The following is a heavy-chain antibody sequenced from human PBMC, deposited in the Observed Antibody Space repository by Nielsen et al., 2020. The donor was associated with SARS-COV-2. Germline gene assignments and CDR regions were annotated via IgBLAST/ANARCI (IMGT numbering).Heavy chain of an antibody. CDR1: GGSISSYY. V-gene: IGHV4-59*01. J-gene: IGHJ5*02. CDR2: IYYSGST. Sequence: SETLSLTCTVSGGSISSYYWSWIRQPPGKGLEWIGYIYYSGSTNYNPSLKSRVTISVDTSKNQFSLKLSSVTAADMAVYYCARGGGPGSGSYTWGQGTLVTVSS. CDR3: ARGGGPGSGSYT. D-gene: IGHD1-26*01.